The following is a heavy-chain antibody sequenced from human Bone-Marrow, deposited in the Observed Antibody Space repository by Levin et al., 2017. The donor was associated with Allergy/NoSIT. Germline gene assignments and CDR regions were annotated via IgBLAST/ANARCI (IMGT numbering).Heavy chain of an antibody. CDR3: ARGGRWSFSYYFDF. Sequence: PSETLSLTCAVFGGSFTGDRWTWIRQSPGKGLEWIGDINHGGFTNYNPSLKSRVTISVDRAKKQFSLNLSSVTAADTAVYFCARGGRWSFSYYFDFWGQGTLVSVSS. J-gene: IGHJ4*02. CDR2: INHGGFT. CDR1: GGSFTGDR. D-gene: IGHD1-26*01. V-gene: IGHV4-34*01.